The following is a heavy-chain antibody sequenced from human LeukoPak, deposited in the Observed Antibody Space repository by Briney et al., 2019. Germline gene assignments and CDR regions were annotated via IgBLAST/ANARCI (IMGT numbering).Heavy chain of an antibody. CDR2: MNFNTGDT. CDR1: GYTFSDYY. J-gene: IGHJ4*02. CDR3: AREQAMTAIKRYDL. V-gene: IGHV1-2*02. Sequence: ASVKDSCKASGYTFSDYYIHWVRQAPGQGLEWMGWMNFNTGDTGSAQQFQGRVTLTRDTSISTAYIEVNSLTSDDTAVYYCAREQAMTAIKRYDLWGQGTLVTVSS. D-gene: IGHD2-21*02.